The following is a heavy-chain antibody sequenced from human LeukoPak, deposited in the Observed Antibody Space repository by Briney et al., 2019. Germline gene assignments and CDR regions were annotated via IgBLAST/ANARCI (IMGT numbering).Heavy chain of an antibody. J-gene: IGHJ6*03. Sequence: SETLSLTCAVSGYSISSGYYWGWIRQPPGKGLEWIGSIYTSGSTNYNPSLKSRVTISVDTSKNQFSLKLSSVTAADTAVYYCARDGTRRYMDVWGKGTTVTVSS. CDR3: ARDGTRRYMDV. CDR1: GYSISSGYY. CDR2: IYTSGST. D-gene: IGHD1-14*01. V-gene: IGHV4-38-2*02.